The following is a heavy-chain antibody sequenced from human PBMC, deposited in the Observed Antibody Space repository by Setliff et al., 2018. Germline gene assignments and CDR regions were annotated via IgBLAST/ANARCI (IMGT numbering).Heavy chain of an antibody. J-gene: IGHJ4*02. V-gene: IGHV4-4*07. Sequence: SETLSLTCTVSGGSISSYYWSWIRQPAGKGLEWIGHIYIGGSANYNPSLKSRVTISVDTSKNQLSLKLSSVTAADTAVYYCASLSPIAAAYDYWGQGTLVTVS. CDR1: GGSISSYY. CDR2: IYIGGSA. D-gene: IGHD6-13*01. CDR3: ASLSPIAAAYDY.